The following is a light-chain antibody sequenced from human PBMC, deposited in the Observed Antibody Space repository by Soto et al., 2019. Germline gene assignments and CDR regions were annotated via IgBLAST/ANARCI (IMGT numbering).Light chain of an antibody. J-gene: IGKJ4*01. CDR3: QQYKKWPFT. Sequence: EIVMTQSPAILSVSPGERATLSCRASQSVSSYLAWYQQKPGQPPRLLIYAASTGATGIPARFSGSGSGTEFTLTITSLQSEDFVVYYCQQYKKWPFTFGGGTKVEIK. CDR1: QSVSSY. CDR2: AAS. V-gene: IGKV3D-15*01.